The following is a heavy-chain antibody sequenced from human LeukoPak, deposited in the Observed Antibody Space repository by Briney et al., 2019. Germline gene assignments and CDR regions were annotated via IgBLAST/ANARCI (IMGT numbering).Heavy chain of an antibody. V-gene: IGHV4-30-4*01. CDR3: ASLGGYYNY. CDR1: GGSINSGDFH. Sequence: SETLSVTCSVSGGSINSGDFHWSWVRQSPGKGLEWIGYINYRGSTDYNSSLKSRLIISVDTSKNHFSLKLNSVTAADTAVYYCASLGGYYNYWGQGRLVIVSS. J-gene: IGHJ4*02. CDR2: INYRGST. D-gene: IGHD3-22*01.